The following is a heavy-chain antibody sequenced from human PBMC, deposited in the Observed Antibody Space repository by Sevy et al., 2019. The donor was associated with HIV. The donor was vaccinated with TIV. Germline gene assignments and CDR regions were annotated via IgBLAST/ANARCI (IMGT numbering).Heavy chain of an antibody. CDR2: INAGNGNT. V-gene: IGHV1-3*01. J-gene: IGHJ6*02. CDR3: ASPRTTHGDYDTFYYYYGMDV. Sequence: ASVKVSCKASGYTFTSYAMHWVRQAPGQRLEWMGWINAGNGNTKYSPKFQGRVTITRDTSASTAYMELSSLRSEDTAVYYWASPRTTHGDYDTFYYYYGMDVWGQGTTVTVSS. CDR1: GYTFTSYA. D-gene: IGHD4-17*01.